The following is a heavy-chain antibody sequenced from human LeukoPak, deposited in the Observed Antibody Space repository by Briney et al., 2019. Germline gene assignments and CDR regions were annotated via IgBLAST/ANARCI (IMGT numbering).Heavy chain of an antibody. D-gene: IGHD2-15*01. CDR3: ASTSGCSGGSCYPTRFDP. CDR2: INHSGST. Sequence: SETLSLTCAVYGGSFSGYYWSWIRRPPGKGLEWIGEINHSGSTNYNPSLKSRVTISVDTSKNQFSLKLSSVTAADTALYYCASTSGCSGGSCYPTRFDPWGQGTLVTVSS. J-gene: IGHJ5*02. CDR1: GGSFSGYY. V-gene: IGHV4-34*01.